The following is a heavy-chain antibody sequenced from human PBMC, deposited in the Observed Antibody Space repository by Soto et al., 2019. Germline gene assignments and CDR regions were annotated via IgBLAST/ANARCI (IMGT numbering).Heavy chain of an antibody. J-gene: IGHJ4*02. D-gene: IGHD1-26*01. CDR1: GYTFTSYY. CDR3: ARDQIVGATQGLDY. Sequence: ASVKVSCKASGYTFTSYYMHWVRHAPGQGLEWMGIINPSGGSTSYAQKFQGRVTMTRDTSTSTVYMELSSLRSEDTAVYYCARDQIVGATQGLDYWGQGTLVTSPQ. V-gene: IGHV1-46*01. CDR2: INPSGGST.